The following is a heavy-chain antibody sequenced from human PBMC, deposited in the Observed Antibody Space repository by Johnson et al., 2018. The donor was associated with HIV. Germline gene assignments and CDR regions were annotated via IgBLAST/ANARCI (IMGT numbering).Heavy chain of an antibody. CDR2: IKSKTDGGTT. Sequence: EVQLVESGGGLVKPGGSLRLSCAASGFTFSNAWMSWVRQAPGKGLEWVARIKSKTDGGTTDYAAPVKGRFTISRDDSKNTLYLQMNSLKTEDTAVYYCTTEAYSSSSAAFDIWGQGTMVTVSS. CDR3: TTEAYSSSSAAFDI. V-gene: IGHV3-15*01. J-gene: IGHJ3*02. D-gene: IGHD6-6*01. CDR1: GFTFSNAW.